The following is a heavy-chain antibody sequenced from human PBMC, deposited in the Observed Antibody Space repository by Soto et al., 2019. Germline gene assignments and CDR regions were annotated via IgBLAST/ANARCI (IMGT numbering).Heavy chain of an antibody. J-gene: IGHJ6*02. CDR1: GGTFSSYG. CDR2: IIPIFGTA. CDR3: ATEGLPHYFYYSMDV. V-gene: IGHV1-69*12. Sequence: QVQLVQSGAEVKKPGSSVKVSCKASGGTFSSYGISWVRQAPGQGLEWMGGIIPIFGTADYTQKFQGRVTIIADEPMCTSYMELSSLRSEDTAVYYRATEGLPHYFYYSMDVWGQGTTATVSS.